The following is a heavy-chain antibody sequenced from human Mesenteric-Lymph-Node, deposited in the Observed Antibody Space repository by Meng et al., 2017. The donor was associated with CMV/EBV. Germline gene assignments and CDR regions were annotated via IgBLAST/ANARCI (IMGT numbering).Heavy chain of an antibody. V-gene: IGHV3-11*01. CDR1: GFSFTDYY. D-gene: IGHD3-10*01. CDR3: ARISTLIRGVIGGCDY. Sequence: GFSFTDYYMAWIRQAPGKGLEWVSYISGSGGTIYYADSVKGRFTISRDNTNNSLYLQMNSLRVEDTAVYYCARISTLIRGVIGGCDYWGQGTLVTVSS. J-gene: IGHJ4*02. CDR2: ISGSGGTI.